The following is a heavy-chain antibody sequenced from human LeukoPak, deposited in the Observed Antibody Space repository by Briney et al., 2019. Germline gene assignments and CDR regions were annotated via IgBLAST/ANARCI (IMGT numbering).Heavy chain of an antibody. CDR3: ERMVPVLRGGTEFDY. Sequence: GGSLRLSCAASGFTFSSYSMNSVRQAPGKGLEWVSSISSSSYYINYADSVKGRFTISRDNAENSLYLQMNSLRAEDTAAYYCERMVPVLRGGTEFDYWGQGTLVTVSS. D-gene: IGHD3-10*01. CDR2: ISSSSYYI. V-gene: IGHV3-21*01. J-gene: IGHJ4*02. CDR1: GFTFSSYS.